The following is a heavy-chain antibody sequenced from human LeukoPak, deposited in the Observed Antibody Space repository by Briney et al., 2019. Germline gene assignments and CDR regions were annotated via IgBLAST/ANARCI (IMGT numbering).Heavy chain of an antibody. CDR1: GFTFSSYG. CDR3: AKASSSWDDYFDY. Sequence: GGSLRLSCAASGFTFSSYGMHWVRQAPGKGLEWVAVISYDGSNKYYADSVKGRFTISRDNSKNTLYLQMNSLRAEDTAVYYCAKASSSWDDYFDYWGQGTLVTVSS. CDR2: ISYDGSNK. V-gene: IGHV3-30*18. J-gene: IGHJ4*02. D-gene: IGHD6-13*01.